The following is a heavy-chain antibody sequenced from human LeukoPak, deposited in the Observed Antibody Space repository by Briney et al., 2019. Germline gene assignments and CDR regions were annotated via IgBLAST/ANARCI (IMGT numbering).Heavy chain of an antibody. CDR3: ARDWGEHFDY. CDR1: GGSISSGGYY. J-gene: IGHJ4*02. D-gene: IGHD3-16*01. V-gene: IGHV4-31*03. Sequence: SETLSLTCTVSGGSISSGGYYWSWIRQHPGKGLEWIGYIYYSGSTYYNPSLKSRVTISVDTSKNQFSLKLSSVTAADTAVYCCARDWGEHFDYWGQGTLVTVSS. CDR2: IYYSGST.